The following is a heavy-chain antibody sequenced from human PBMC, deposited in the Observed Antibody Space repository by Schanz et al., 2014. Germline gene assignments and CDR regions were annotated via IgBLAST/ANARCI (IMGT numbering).Heavy chain of an antibody. D-gene: IGHD2-21*01. CDR1: GGTFSTYP. J-gene: IGHJ4*02. V-gene: IGHV1-69*09. Sequence: QVQLIQSGAEVKKPGASMKVSCKASGGTFSTYPINWLRQAPGQGLEWMGRIIPSLGLAKYEQKFQDKVTITADTSTTTAYMELSGLRSEDTAVYYCARDRLECGAECYSVEVFEIWGQGTLVIVSS. CDR3: ARDRLECGAECYSVEVFEI. CDR2: IIPSLGLA.